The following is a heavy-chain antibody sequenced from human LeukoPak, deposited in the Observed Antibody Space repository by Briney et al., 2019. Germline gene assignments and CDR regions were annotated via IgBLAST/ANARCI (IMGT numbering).Heavy chain of an antibody. CDR1: VYTLTELS. CDR2: FDPEDGET. V-gene: IGHV1-24*01. D-gene: IGHD6-13*01. Sequence: GASEKVSCTVSVYTLTELSMHWVRQAPGNGLEWMGGFDPEDGETIYAQKFQGRVTMTEDTSTDTAYMELSSLRSEDTAVYYCATGPRRAAAGTVWFDPWGQGTLVTVSS. J-gene: IGHJ5*02. CDR3: ATGPRRAAAGTVWFDP.